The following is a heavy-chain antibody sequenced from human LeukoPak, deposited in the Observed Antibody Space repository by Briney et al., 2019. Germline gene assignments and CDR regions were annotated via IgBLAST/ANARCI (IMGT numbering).Heavy chain of an antibody. Sequence: GASVKVSCKASGYTFINHYIHWVRQAPGQGFEWMGIINPSGGSTSYAQKFQGRVTMTRDTSTSTVYMELSSLRSEDTAVYYCARGRDNWNDEGFDPWGQGTLVTVSS. V-gene: IGHV1-46*01. J-gene: IGHJ5*02. CDR3: ARGRDNWNDEGFDP. CDR2: INPSGGST. D-gene: IGHD1-20*01. CDR1: GYTFINHY.